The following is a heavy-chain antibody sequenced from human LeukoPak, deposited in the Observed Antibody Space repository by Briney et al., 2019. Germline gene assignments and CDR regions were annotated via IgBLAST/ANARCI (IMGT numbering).Heavy chain of an antibody. V-gene: IGHV3-33*06. D-gene: IGHD3-10*01. Sequence: GGSLRLSCAASGFTFSDYGMHWVRQAPGKGLEWVAVIWFDGSNKYYSDSVKGRFTISRDNSQNTLFLQMNSLRAEDSAVYYCAKDVEGVLLYDYWGQGTLVTVSS. J-gene: IGHJ4*02. CDR1: GFTFSDYG. CDR2: IWFDGSNK. CDR3: AKDVEGVLLYDY.